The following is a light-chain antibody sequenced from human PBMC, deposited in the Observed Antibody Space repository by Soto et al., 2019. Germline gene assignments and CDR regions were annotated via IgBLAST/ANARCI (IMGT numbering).Light chain of an antibody. Sequence: DIQLTQSPSFLSASVGDSATITCRASQGISSYLAWYQQKPGKAPKLLIYAAFTLQSGVPSRFSGSGSGTEFSLTISSLQPEDLATYYCQQHNSYPVTFGQGTKVEI. CDR3: QQHNSYPVT. V-gene: IGKV1-9*01. J-gene: IGKJ1*01. CDR1: QGISSY. CDR2: AAF.